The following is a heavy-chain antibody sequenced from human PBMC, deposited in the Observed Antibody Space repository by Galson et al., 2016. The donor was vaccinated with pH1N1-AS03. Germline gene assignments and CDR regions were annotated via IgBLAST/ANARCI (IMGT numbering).Heavy chain of an antibody. Sequence: SLRLSCAATGFTVSSGYHMSWVRQAPGKGLEWIASITGSGGSTNYAGSVKGRFTISRDNSKNTLYLQMNSLRAEDAAVYYCAKDLRGGYDFGVVDYWGQGTLVSVSS. D-gene: IGHD5-12*01. J-gene: IGHJ4*02. CDR3: AKDLRGGYDFGVVDY. V-gene: IGHV3-23*01. CDR2: ITGSGGST. CDR1: GFTVSSGYH.